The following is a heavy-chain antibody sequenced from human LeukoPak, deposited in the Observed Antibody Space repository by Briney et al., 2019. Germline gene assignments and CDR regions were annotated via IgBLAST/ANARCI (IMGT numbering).Heavy chain of an antibody. D-gene: IGHD5-12*01. Sequence: SETLSLTCTVSGGSISSSSYYWGWIRQPPGKGLEWIGSIYYSGSTYYNPSLKSRVTISVDTSKNQFSLKLSSVTAADTAVYYCARDSDSGYDRLQEFDYWGQGTLVTVSS. V-gene: IGHV4-39*07. J-gene: IGHJ4*02. CDR2: IYYSGST. CDR3: ARDSDSGYDRLQEFDY. CDR1: GGSISSSSYY.